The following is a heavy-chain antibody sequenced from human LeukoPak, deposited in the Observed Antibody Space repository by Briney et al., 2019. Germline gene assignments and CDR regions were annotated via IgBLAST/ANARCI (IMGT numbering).Heavy chain of an antibody. D-gene: IGHD3-22*01. CDR1: GGSISSGGYY. V-gene: IGHV4-31*03. Sequence: PSGTLSLTCTVSGGSISSGGYYWSWIRQHPGKGLEWIGYIYYSGSTYYNPSLKSRVTISVDTSKNQFSLKLSSVTAADTAVYYCARGYYDSSGYYGYANSFDYWGQGTLVTVSS. CDR3: ARGYYDSSGYYGYANSFDY. CDR2: IYYSGST. J-gene: IGHJ4*02.